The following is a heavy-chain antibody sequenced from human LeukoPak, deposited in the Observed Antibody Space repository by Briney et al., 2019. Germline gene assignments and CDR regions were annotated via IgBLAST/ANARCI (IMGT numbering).Heavy chain of an antibody. J-gene: IGHJ6*03. CDR2: ISAYNGNT. CDR3: ARDRRYCSSTSCLYYMDV. CDR1: GYTFTSYG. V-gene: IGHV1-18*01. Sequence: ASVKVSCKASGYTFTSYGTSWVRQAPGQGLEWMGWISAYNGNTNYAQKLQGRVTMTTDTSTSTAYMELSSLRSEDTAVCYCARDRRYCSSTSCLYYMDVWGKGTTVTVSS. D-gene: IGHD2-2*01.